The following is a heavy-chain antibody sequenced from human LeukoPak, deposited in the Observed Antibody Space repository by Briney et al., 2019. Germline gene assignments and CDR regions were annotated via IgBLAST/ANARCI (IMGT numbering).Heavy chain of an antibody. D-gene: IGHD3-22*01. Sequence: GGSLRLSCAASGFTFSDYYMSWIRQAPGKGLEWVGRIKSKTEGGTTDYAAPVKGRFTISRDDSKTTLYLQMNSLRAEDTAVYYCAVDSSGYYGPALRYYYYYMNVWGRGTTVTVSS. CDR2: IKSKTEGGTT. V-gene: IGHV3-15*01. CDR3: AVDSSGYYGPALRYYYYYMNV. J-gene: IGHJ6*03. CDR1: GFTFSDYY.